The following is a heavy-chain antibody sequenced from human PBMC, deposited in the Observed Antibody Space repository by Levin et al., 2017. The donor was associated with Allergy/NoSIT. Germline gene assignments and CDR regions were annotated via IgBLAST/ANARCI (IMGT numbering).Heavy chain of an antibody. D-gene: IGHD3-22*01. J-gene: IGHJ4*02. CDR2: ISYDGSNK. CDR3: ARVSSGYYRGYFDY. CDR1: GFTFSSYA. V-gene: IGHV3-30*04. Sequence: PGGSLRLSCAASGFTFSSYAMHWVRQAPGKGLEWVAVISYDGSNKYYADSVKGRFTISRDNSKNTLYLQMNSLRAEDTAVYYCARVSSGYYRGYFDYWGQGTLVTVSS.